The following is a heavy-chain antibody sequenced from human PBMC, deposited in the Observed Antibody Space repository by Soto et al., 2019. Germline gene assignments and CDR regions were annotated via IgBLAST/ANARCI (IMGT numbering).Heavy chain of an antibody. Sequence: ESGPTLVNPTQTLTLTCSFSGFSLSTSGVAVGWIRQPPGKALEWLALIYWDDDKRYSPSLKSRLTITKDTSKKQVVLTMTNMDPVDTAKYYCENRRLEKPFDYWGQGTLVTVYS. CDR2: IYWDDDK. V-gene: IGHV2-5*02. CDR1: GFSLSTSGVA. D-gene: IGHD1-1*01. J-gene: IGHJ4*02. CDR3: ENRRLEKPFDY.